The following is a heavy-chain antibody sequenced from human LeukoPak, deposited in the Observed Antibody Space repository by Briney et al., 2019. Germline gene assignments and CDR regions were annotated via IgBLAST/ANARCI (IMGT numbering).Heavy chain of an antibody. V-gene: IGHV3-48*03. CDR2: ISSSGSTI. Sequence: PGGSLRLSCAASGFTFSSYEMNWVRQAPGKGLEWVSYISSSGSTIYYADSVKGQFTISRDNDKNSLYLQMNSLRAEDTAVYYCARLMGLDAFDIWGQGTMVTVSS. CDR3: ARLMGLDAFDI. CDR1: GFTFSSYE. J-gene: IGHJ3*02.